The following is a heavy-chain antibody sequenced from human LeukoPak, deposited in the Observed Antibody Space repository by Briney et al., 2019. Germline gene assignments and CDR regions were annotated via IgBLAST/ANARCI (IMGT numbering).Heavy chain of an antibody. CDR2: FDPEDGKT. Sequence: ASVKVSCKLSGNTLTEFSMHWVRQAPGKGLEWMGGFDPEDGKTIYAQKFQGRVTMTEDTSTDTAYMELSSLRSEDTAVYYCATAGDAIDSVMIWDFWGQGTLVTVSS. D-gene: IGHD3/OR15-3a*01. V-gene: IGHV1-24*01. J-gene: IGHJ4*02. CDR3: ATAGDAIDSVMIWDF. CDR1: GNTLTEFS.